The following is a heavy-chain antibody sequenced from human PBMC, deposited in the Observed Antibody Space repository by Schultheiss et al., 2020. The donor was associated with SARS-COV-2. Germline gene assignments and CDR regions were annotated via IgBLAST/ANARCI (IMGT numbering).Heavy chain of an antibody. D-gene: IGHD2-8*01. J-gene: IGHJ6*02. CDR2: VSDDGSDK. CDR1: GFTFRSYA. CDR3: AKDAKTCTNGVCYPGYYGMDV. Sequence: GGSLRLSCEVSGFTFRSYAMHWVRQAPGKGLEWVASVSDDGSDKYYGDSVKGRFTISRDNSKNTLFLQMNSLRADDTALYYCAKDAKTCTNGVCYPGYYGMDVWGQGTTVTVSS. V-gene: IGHV3-30*18.